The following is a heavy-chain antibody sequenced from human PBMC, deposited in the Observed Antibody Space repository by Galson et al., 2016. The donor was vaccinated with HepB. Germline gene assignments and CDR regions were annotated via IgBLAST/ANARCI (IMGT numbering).Heavy chain of an antibody. V-gene: IGHV3-7*03. D-gene: IGHD6-25*01. CDR1: GFTFTDHW. Sequence: SLRLSCAASGFTFTDHWMTWVRQAQGKGLEWVANIKQDGSEKHYVDSVRGRFTISRDNAKDSMYLQMNSLRAEDTAVYYCVRSERPRGLSEDSWWFDSWGQGTLVTVSS. CDR3: VRSERPRGLSEDSWWFDS. CDR2: IKQDGSEK. J-gene: IGHJ5*01.